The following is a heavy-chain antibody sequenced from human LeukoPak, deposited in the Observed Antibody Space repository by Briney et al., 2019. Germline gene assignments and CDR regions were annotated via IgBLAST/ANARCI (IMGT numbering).Heavy chain of an antibody. CDR2: ISGSGGST. V-gene: IGHV3-23*01. CDR1: GFTFSSYA. J-gene: IGHJ4*02. D-gene: IGHD2-21*02. Sequence: GSLRLSCAASGFTFSSYALSWVRQAPGKGLEWVSAISGSGGSTYYADSVKGRFTISRDNSKNTLYLQMNSLRAEDTAVYYCVFSRCGGDCWDFDYWGQGTLVTVSS. CDR3: VFSRCGGDCWDFDY.